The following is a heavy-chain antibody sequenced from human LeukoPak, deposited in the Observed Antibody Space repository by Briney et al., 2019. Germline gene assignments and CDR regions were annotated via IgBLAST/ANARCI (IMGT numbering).Heavy chain of an antibody. CDR1: GFTVSSNY. V-gene: IGHV3-53*01. CDR3: ARDRIGLSPYYYYGMDV. D-gene: IGHD2-15*01. CDR2: IYSGGST. Sequence: GGSLRLSCAASGFTVSSNYMSWVRQAPGKGLEWVSVIYSGGSTYYADSVKGRFTISRDNSKNTLYLQMNSLRAEDTAVYYCARDRIGLSPYYYYGMDVWGQGTTVTVSS. J-gene: IGHJ6*02.